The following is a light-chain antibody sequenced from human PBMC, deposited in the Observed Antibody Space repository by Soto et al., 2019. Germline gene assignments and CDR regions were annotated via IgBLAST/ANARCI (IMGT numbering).Light chain of an antibody. CDR1: SSNIGNNY. Sequence: QSVLTHPPSVSAAPGQKVTISCSGSSSNIGNNYVSWYQQLPGTAPKLLIYDNNKRPSGIPDRLSGSKSGTSATLGITGLQTGDEADYYCGTWDSSLSAYVFGTGTKVTVL. CDR2: DNN. V-gene: IGLV1-51*01. CDR3: GTWDSSLSAYV. J-gene: IGLJ1*01.